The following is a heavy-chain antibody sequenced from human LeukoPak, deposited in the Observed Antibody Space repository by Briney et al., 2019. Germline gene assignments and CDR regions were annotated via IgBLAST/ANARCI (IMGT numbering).Heavy chain of an antibody. Sequence: PGGSLRLSCAASGFTFSSYWMHWVRQAPGKGLEWIGSSYYSGSTYYNPSLKSRVTISVDTSKNQSSLKLSSVTAADTAVYYCARHIPADFWSGYYIDYWGQGTLVTVSS. CDR3: ARHIPADFWSGYYIDY. CDR2: SYYSGST. CDR1: GFTFSSYW. J-gene: IGHJ4*02. V-gene: IGHV4-39*01. D-gene: IGHD3-3*01.